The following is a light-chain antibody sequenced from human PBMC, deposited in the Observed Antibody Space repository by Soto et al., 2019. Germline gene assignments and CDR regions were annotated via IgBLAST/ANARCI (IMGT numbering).Light chain of an antibody. CDR2: GAS. CDR1: QTLNHMT. Sequence: DIVLTQSPGTLSLSPGERATLSCRASQTLNHMTLAWSRQKPGQAPRLLLYGASNRATGTPDRFSGRGSGTDFTLTISGLEPEDFAVYYCQGYGDSPPAFTFGQGTKLQIK. CDR3: QGYGDSPPAFT. J-gene: IGKJ2*01. V-gene: IGKV3-20*01.